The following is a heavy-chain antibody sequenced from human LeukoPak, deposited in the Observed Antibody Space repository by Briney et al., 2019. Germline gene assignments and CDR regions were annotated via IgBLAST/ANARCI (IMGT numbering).Heavy chain of an antibody. V-gene: IGHV3-74*01. D-gene: IGHD4-23*01. Sequence: GGSLRLSCAASGFTFSSYWMNWVRQAPGKGLVWVSRIASDGSSTTYADSVKGRFSISRDNAKNTLYLQMNSLRVEDTAVYYCAKDDSYGGNSIFDYWGQGTLVTVSS. J-gene: IGHJ4*02. CDR3: AKDDSYGGNSIFDY. CDR1: GFTFSSYW. CDR2: IASDGSST.